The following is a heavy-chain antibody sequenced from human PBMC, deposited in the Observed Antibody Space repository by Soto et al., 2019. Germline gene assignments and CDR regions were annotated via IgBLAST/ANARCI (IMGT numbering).Heavy chain of an antibody. V-gene: IGHV3-23*01. CDR1: GFTFSSYG. D-gene: IGHD2-2*01. CDR2: ISGRGVST. J-gene: IGHJ3*02. Sequence: EPQLLESGGGLGHPGGSLRLSCAASGFTFSSYGMSWVRQAPGKGLEWVAAISGRGVSTYYADSVRGRSTISRDNSKKTVDLQMNSLRAEDTAVYYCAKFYCISTMCQAPAAKSTGGFEIWGQGTLVTVSS. CDR3: AKFYCISTMCQAPAAKSTGGFEI.